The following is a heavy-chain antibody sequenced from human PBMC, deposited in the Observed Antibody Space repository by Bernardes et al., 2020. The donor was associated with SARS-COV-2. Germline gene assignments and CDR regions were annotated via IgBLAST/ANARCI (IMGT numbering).Heavy chain of an antibody. CDR3: ARDRVVVTAIRDAFDI. CDR1: GFTFSSYS. D-gene: IGHD2-21*02. V-gene: IGHV3-48*01. Sequence: GGSLRLSCAASGFTFSSYSMNWVRQAPGMGLEWVSYISSSSSTIYYADSVKGRFTISRDNAKNSPYLQMNSLRAEDTAVYYCARDRVVVTAIRDAFDIWGQGTMVTVSS. CDR2: ISSSSSTI. J-gene: IGHJ3*02.